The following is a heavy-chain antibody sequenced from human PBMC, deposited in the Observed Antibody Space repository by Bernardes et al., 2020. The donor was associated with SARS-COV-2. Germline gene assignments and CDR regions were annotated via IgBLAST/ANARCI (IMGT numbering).Heavy chain of an antibody. J-gene: IGHJ6*03. CDR1: GFTFDAYG. D-gene: IGHD3-10*01. Sequence: GSLRLSCAASGFTFDAYGMSWVRQAPGKGLEWVSGINWNGGSTGYADSVKGRFTISRDNAKNSLYLQMNSLRAEDTALYYCARDDWAITMVQGAIMDVWGKGTTVTVSS. CDR2: INWNGGST. V-gene: IGHV3-20*04. CDR3: ARDDWAITMVQGAIMDV.